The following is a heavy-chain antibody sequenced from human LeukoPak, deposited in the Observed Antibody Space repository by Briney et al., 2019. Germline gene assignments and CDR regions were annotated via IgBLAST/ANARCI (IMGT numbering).Heavy chain of an antibody. D-gene: IGHD2/OR15-2a*01. CDR3: ARARIPLYYFDY. CDR1: GFTFSSYA. CDR2: ISYDRSNK. J-gene: IGHJ4*02. Sequence: GRSLRLSCAASGFTFSSYAMHWVRQAPGKGLEWVAVISYDRSNKYYADSVKGRLTIFRDNSKNTLYLQMNSLRAEDTAVYYCARARIPLYYFDYWGQGTLVTVSS. V-gene: IGHV3-30-3*01.